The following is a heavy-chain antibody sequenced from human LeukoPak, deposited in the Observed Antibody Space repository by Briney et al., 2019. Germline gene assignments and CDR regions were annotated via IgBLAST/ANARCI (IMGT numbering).Heavy chain of an antibody. CDR2: INSDGSST. V-gene: IGHV3-74*01. J-gene: IGHJ5*02. D-gene: IGHD6-19*01. Sequence: GGSLRLSCAASGFTFSSYWMHWVRQAPGKGLVWVSRINSDGSSTSYADSVKGRFTISGDNAKNTLYLQMNSLRAEDTAVYYCARDLYSSGWYEMGNWFDPWGQGTLVTVSS. CDR3: ARDLYSSGWYEMGNWFDP. CDR1: GFTFSSYW.